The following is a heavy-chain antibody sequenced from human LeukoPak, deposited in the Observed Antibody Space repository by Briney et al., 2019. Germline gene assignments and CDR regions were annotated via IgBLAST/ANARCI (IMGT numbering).Heavy chain of an antibody. CDR3: ARDCYGSGSVYMDV. Sequence: SETLSLTCTVSGGSISSYYWSWIRQPPGKGLEWIGSIYYSGSTYYNPSLKSRVTISVDTSKNQFSLKLSSVTAADTAVYYCARDCYGSGSVYMDVWGKGTTVTVSS. CDR1: GGSISSYY. D-gene: IGHD3-10*01. J-gene: IGHJ6*03. CDR2: IYYSGST. V-gene: IGHV4-59*01.